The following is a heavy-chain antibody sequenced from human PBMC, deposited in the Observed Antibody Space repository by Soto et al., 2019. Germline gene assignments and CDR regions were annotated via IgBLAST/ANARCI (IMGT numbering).Heavy chain of an antibody. J-gene: IGHJ3*02. V-gene: IGHV3-23*01. D-gene: IGHD2-2*01. CDR3: AKDGGYCSSTSCPRYDAFDI. CDR1: GFTSSSYA. CDR2: ISGSGGST. Sequence: GGSLRLSCAASGFTSSSYAMSWVRQAPGKGLGWVSAISGSGGSTYYADSVKGRFTISRDNSKNTLYLQMNSLRAEDTAVYYCAKDGGYCSSTSCPRYDAFDIWGQGTMVTVSS.